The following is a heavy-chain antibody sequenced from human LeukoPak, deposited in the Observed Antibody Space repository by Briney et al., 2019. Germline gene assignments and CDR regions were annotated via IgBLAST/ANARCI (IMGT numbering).Heavy chain of an antibody. D-gene: IGHD2-2*01. CDR2: MNPNSGNT. V-gene: IGHV1-8*01. CDR1: GYTFTSYD. J-gene: IGHJ5*02. CDR3: ARVAGYCSSTSCPMGWFDP. Sequence: ASVKVSCKASGYTFTSYDINWVRQATGQGLEWMGWMNPNSGNTGYAQKFQGRVTMTRNTSISTAYMELSSLRSEDTAVYYCARVAGYCSSTSCPMGWFDPWGQGTLVTVSS.